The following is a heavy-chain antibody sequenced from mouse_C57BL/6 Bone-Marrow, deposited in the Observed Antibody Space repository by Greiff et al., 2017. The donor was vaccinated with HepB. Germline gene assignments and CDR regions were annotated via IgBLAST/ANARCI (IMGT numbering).Heavy chain of an antibody. Sequence: QVQLKQSGAELVKPGASVKISCKASGYAFSSYWMNWVKQRPGKGLEWIGQIYPGDGDTNYNGKFKGKATLTADKSSSTAYMQLSSLTSEDSAVYFCAREGIRQEAWFAYWGQGTLVTVSA. D-gene: IGHD2-12*01. CDR2: IYPGDGDT. V-gene: IGHV1-80*01. CDR1: GYAFSSYW. J-gene: IGHJ3*01. CDR3: AREGIRQEAWFAY.